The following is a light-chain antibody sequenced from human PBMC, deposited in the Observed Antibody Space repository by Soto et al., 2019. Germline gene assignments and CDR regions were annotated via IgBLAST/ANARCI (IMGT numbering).Light chain of an antibody. CDR3: QQYNNWPGRT. J-gene: IGKJ1*01. Sequence: EIVMTQSPATLFLFPGEKATLSCRASQSVSSNLAWYQQKPGQAPRLLIYGASTRATGIPARFSGSGSRTEFTLTISSLQSEDFAVYYCQQYNNWPGRTFGQGTKVDIK. V-gene: IGKV3-15*01. CDR2: GAS. CDR1: QSVSSN.